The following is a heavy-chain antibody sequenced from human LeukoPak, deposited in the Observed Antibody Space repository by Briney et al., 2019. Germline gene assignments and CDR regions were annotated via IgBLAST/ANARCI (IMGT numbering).Heavy chain of an antibody. D-gene: IGHD3/OR15-3a*01. CDR2: ISTYNGNT. V-gene: IGHV1-18*01. CDR1: GYTFTNGG. Sequence: SVPLSCKASGYTFTNGGITWLRQAPGQGLERVGYISTYNGNTDYAQKFQDRVTLTTDTSTSTAYMELRSLRSDDTAVYFCARTYDSSTGYYFDYWGQGTLVTVSS. J-gene: IGHJ4*02. CDR3: ARTYDSSTGYYFDY.